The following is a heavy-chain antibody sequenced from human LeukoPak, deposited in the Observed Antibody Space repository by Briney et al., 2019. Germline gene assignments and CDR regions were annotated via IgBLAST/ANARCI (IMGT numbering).Heavy chain of an antibody. D-gene: IGHD2-2*01. J-gene: IGHJ4*02. CDR2: INLDGSEK. Sequence: AGGSLRLSCAASGFTFRNYWTSWVRQAPGKGLEWVANINLDGSEKYYVDSVKGRFTISRDNAKNSLYLQMTSLRAEDTAVYYCARDARVVIDYRGQGTLVTVSS. CDR1: GFTFRNYW. CDR3: ARDARVVIDY. V-gene: IGHV3-7*01.